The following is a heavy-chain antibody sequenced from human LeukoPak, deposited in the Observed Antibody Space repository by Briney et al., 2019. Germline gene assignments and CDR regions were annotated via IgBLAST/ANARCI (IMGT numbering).Heavy chain of an antibody. D-gene: IGHD3-10*01. Sequence: RASETLSLTCAVYGVSFSGYYWSWIRQPPGKGLEWIGEINHSGSTNYNPSLKSRVTISVDTSKNQFSLKLSSVTAEDTAVYYCARDRGPRTGFMVREAYDYWGQGTLVTVSS. CDR1: GVSFSGYY. CDR2: INHSGST. V-gene: IGHV4-34*01. J-gene: IGHJ4*02. CDR3: ARDRGPRTGFMVREAYDY.